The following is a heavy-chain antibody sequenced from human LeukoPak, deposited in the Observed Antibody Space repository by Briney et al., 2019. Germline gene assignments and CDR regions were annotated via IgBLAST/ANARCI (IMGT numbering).Heavy chain of an antibody. J-gene: IGHJ4*02. CDR1: GGAISSYY. CDR2: IYYSGST. V-gene: IGHV4-59*01. D-gene: IGHD5-18*01. CDR3: ARVLRGYSYGYYFDY. Sequence: PSVTLALTCTVSGGAISSYYWSWIPQPPGKGQEWIGYIYYSGSTNYNPSLKSRVTISVDTSKNQFSLKLSSVTAADTAVYYCARVLRGYSYGYYFDYWGQGTLVTVSS.